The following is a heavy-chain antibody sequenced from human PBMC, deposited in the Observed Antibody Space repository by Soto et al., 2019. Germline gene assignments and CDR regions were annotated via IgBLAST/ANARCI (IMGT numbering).Heavy chain of an antibody. CDR2: INHSGST. J-gene: IGHJ3*02. CDR3: ARGLPVVVPGAMGRNAFDI. Sequence: QVQLQQWGAGLLKPSETLSLTCAVYGGSFSGYYWSWIRQPPGKGLEWLGEINHSGSTNYNPSLKIRVTISVDTSKNQFSLKLSSVTAADTAVYYCARGLPVVVPGAMGRNAFDIRGQGTMVTVSS. CDR1: GGSFSGYY. V-gene: IGHV4-34*01. D-gene: IGHD2-2*01.